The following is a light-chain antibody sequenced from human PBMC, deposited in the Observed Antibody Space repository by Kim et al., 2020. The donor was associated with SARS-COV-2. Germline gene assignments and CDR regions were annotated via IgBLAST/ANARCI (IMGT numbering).Light chain of an antibody. V-gene: IGKV3-20*01. Sequence: SPGERATLSCGASQSVSSSYLAWYQQKPGQAPRLLIYGASSRATGIPVRFSGSGSGTDFTLTISRLEPEDFAVYYCQQYGSSPLTFGGGTKVDIK. CDR2: GAS. CDR3: QQYGSSPLT. CDR1: QSVSSSY. J-gene: IGKJ4*01.